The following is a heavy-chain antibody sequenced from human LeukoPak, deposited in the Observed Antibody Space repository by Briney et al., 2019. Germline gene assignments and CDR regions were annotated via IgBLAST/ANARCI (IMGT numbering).Heavy chain of an antibody. CDR2: INSDGSST. V-gene: IGHV3-74*01. Sequence: GGSLRLSCAASGFTFSSYWMHWVRQAPGKGLVWVSRINSDGSSTSYADSVKGRFAISRDNAKNTLYLQMNSLRAEDTAVYYCARDFYGAIFDYWGQGTLVTVSS. CDR3: ARDFYGAIFDY. J-gene: IGHJ4*02. CDR1: GFTFSSYW. D-gene: IGHD4-17*01.